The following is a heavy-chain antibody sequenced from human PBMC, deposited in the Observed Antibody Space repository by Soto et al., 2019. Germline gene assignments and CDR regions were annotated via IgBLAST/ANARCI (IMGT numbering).Heavy chain of an antibody. CDR1: GYTFTSYA. J-gene: IGHJ4*02. Sequence: QVQLVQSGAEVKKPGASVKVSCKASGYTFTSYAMHWVRQAPGQRLEWMGWINAGNGNTKYSQKFQGRVTITRDTRASTAYMELSSLRSEDTAVYYCARDDCSSTSCYAHFDYWGQGTLVTVSS. CDR2: INAGNGNT. D-gene: IGHD2-2*01. V-gene: IGHV1-3*01. CDR3: ARDDCSSTSCYAHFDY.